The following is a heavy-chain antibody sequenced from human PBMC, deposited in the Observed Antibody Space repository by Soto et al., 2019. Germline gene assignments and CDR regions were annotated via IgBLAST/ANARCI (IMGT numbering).Heavy chain of an antibody. V-gene: IGHV3-23*01. Sequence: ESLRHSNAGSGVIFNNYAMSWFRQAPGKRLEWVSFISAGGGSPNYADSVKGRFTISRDNSKNMVYLQMNSLRAEDTAVYYCANFWDFYDFVTVYYRSVHYFDYWGLGT. J-gene: IGHJ4*02. CDR2: ISAGGGSP. CDR1: GVIFNNYA. CDR3: ANFWDFYDFVTVYYRSVHYFDY. D-gene: IGHD3-9*01.